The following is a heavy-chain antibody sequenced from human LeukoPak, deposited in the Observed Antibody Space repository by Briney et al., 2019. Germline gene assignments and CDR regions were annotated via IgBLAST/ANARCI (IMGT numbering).Heavy chain of an antibody. Sequence: SVKVSCKASGYTFTSYGISWVRQAPGQGLEWMGGIIPIFGTANYAQKFQGRVTITTDESTSTAYMELSSLRSEDTAVYYCARDIIAVAGVFDYWGQGTLVTVSS. V-gene: IGHV1-69*05. CDR1: GYTFTSYG. D-gene: IGHD6-19*01. J-gene: IGHJ4*02. CDR3: ARDIIAVAGVFDY. CDR2: IIPIFGTA.